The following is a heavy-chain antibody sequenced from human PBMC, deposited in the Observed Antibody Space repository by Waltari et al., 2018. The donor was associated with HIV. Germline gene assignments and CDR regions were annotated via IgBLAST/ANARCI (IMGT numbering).Heavy chain of an antibody. J-gene: IGHJ6*02. V-gene: IGHV3-33*01. CDR3: ARGIPQSNWGHYYYGMDV. Sequence: QVQLVESGGGVVQPGRSLRLSCPASGFTFSSCGMHWVRQAPGKVLEWMEIILYEGSNKCYGASVKGRFTISRDNSRNTLYLQMKSLRADDTAVYYCARGIPQSNWGHYYYGMDVWGQGTTVTVSS. D-gene: IGHD7-27*01. CDR1: GFTFSSCG. CDR2: ILYEGSNK.